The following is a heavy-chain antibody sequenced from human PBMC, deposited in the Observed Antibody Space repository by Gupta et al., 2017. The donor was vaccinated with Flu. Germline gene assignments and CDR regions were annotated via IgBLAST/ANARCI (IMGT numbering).Heavy chain of an antibody. CDR1: GFTFSAFG. V-gene: IGHV3-23*01. D-gene: IGHD4-17*01. Sequence: EVQLLESGGDLAQPGGSLRLSCAASGFTFSAFGMRWVRQAPGKGLEWVSTISGGTTSYADSVKGRFTISRDTSKRTLLLQIDSLRAEDTAVYYCVKDAGYGEYAFWGQGTLVTVSS. J-gene: IGHJ1*01. CDR2: ISGGTT. CDR3: VKDAGYGEYAF.